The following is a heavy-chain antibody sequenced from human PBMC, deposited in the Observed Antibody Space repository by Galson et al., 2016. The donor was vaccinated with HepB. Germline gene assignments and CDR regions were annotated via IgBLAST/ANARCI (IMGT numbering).Heavy chain of an antibody. CDR1: GFSLNTRGMR. Sequence: PALVKPTQTLTLTCTFSGFSLNTRGMRVSWLRQPPGKALEWLGRVDWDDEKHYAISLKTRLTISKDTSKNQVVLTMTNMDPSDAATYYCARTHGIWGSFRPHDYWGQGTLVTVSA. CDR3: ARTHGIWGSFRPHDY. D-gene: IGHD3-16*02. J-gene: IGHJ4*02. V-gene: IGHV2-70*04. CDR2: VDWDDEK.